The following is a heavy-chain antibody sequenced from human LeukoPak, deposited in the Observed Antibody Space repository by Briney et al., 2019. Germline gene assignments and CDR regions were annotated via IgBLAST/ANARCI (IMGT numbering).Heavy chain of an antibody. CDR2: INHSGST. CDR3: ARDLTFTVRFGEPSPA. D-gene: IGHD3-10*01. Sequence: SETLSLTCAVYGGSFSGYYWSWIRQPPGKGLEWIGEINHSGSTNYNPSLKSRVTISVDTSKNQFSLKLSSVTAEDTAVYYCARDLTFTVRFGEPSPAWGQGTMVTVSS. J-gene: IGHJ3*01. V-gene: IGHV4-34*01. CDR1: GGSFSGYY.